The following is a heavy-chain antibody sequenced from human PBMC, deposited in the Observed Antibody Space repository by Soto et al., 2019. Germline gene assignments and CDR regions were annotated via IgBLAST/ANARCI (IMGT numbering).Heavy chain of an antibody. CDR2: ISYDGSNK. Sequence: QVQLVESGGGVVQPGRSLRLSCAASGFTFSSYAMHWVRQAPGKGLECVAVISYDGSNKYYADSVKGRFTISRDNSKNTLYLQMNSLRAEDTAVYYCARDAIAAAPFDYWGQGTLVTVSS. CDR1: GFTFSSYA. D-gene: IGHD6-13*01. J-gene: IGHJ4*02. V-gene: IGHV3-30-3*01. CDR3: ARDAIAAAPFDY.